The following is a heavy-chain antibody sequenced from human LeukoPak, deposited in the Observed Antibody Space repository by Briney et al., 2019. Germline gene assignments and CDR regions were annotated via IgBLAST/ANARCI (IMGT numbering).Heavy chain of an antibody. CDR1: GYNFMSYW. J-gene: IGHJ4*02. V-gene: IGHV5-51*01. CDR3: ARSISYSSGWPGFFDY. Sequence: GESLKISCKGSGYNFMSYWIGWLRQMPGKGLEWVGILYPGDSDTRYSPSFQGQVTIAADKTISTAYLQWSSLKASVTAIYYCARSISYSSGWPGFFDYWGQGTLVTVSS. CDR2: LYPGDSDT. D-gene: IGHD6-19*01.